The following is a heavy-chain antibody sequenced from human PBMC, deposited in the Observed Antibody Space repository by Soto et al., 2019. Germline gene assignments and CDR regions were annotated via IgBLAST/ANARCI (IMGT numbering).Heavy chain of an antibody. J-gene: IGHJ6*02. D-gene: IGHD3-16*01. CDR2: ISTYNGHT. Sequence: QVQLVQSGAEVKKLGASVKVSCKYSGYTFTNFGISWVRQAPGQGLEWMGWISTYNGHTTSAQQLQGRLTMTTDTSTSTASMEVRSLRSDDAAVYFCARIKASSMDFWGQGTTVTVSS. CDR1: GYTFTNFG. CDR3: ARIKASSMDF. V-gene: IGHV1-18*01.